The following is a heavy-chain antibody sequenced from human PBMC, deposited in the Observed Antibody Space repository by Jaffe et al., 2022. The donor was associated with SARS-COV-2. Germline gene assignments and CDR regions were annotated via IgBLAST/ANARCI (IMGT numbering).Heavy chain of an antibody. V-gene: IGHV3-7*01. CDR2: IKQDGSEK. CDR1: EFTFTRFW. J-gene: IGHJ4*02. D-gene: IGHD3-22*01. Sequence: EVQLAESGGGLVQPGGSLRLSCAASEFTFTRFWMSWVRQAPGKGLEWVANIKQDGSEKYYVDAVKGRFTISRDNAKNSLYLQMNSLRAEDTAVYYCARGYDDRSGYYEPYYFDYWGQGTLVTVSS. CDR3: ARGYDDRSGYYEPYYFDY.